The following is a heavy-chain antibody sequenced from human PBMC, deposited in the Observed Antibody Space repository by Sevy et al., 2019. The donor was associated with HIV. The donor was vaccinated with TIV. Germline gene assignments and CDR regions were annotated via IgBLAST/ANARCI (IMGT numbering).Heavy chain of an antibody. V-gene: IGHV3-30-3*01. Sequence: GGSLRLSCAASGFTFSSYAMHWVRQAPGKGLEWVAVISYDGSNKYYADSVKGGFTISRDNSKNTLYLQMNSLRAEDTAVYYCARQYCSGGSCYFGADAFDIWGQGTMVTVSS. J-gene: IGHJ3*02. CDR1: GFTFSSYA. D-gene: IGHD2-15*01. CDR2: ISYDGSNK. CDR3: ARQYCSGGSCYFGADAFDI.